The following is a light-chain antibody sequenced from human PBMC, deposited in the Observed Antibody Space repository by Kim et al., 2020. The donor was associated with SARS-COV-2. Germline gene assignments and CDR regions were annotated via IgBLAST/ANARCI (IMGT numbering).Light chain of an antibody. Sequence: GQSVTISCTGTSSDVGGYNYVSWYQQHPGKAPKRMIYEVSKRPSGVPDRFSGSKSGNTASLTVSGLQAEDEADYYCSSYAGSNNLVFGGGTKVTVL. CDR1: SSDVGGYNY. V-gene: IGLV2-8*01. J-gene: IGLJ2*01. CDR2: EVS. CDR3: SSYAGSNNLV.